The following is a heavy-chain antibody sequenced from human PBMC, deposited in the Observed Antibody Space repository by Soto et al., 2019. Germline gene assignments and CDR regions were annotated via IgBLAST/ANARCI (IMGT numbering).Heavy chain of an antibody. CDR2: INPNGGST. J-gene: IGHJ4*01. Sequence: ASVKVSCKASGYTFINFYMHWVRQAPGQGLEWMGMINPNGGSTIYAQKFQGRVTVTRDTSTSTVYMELSSLTSEDTAVYYCARSRNGDYDYWGQGTVVTVSS. CDR3: ARSRNGDYDY. V-gene: IGHV1-46*01. CDR1: GYTFINFY. D-gene: IGHD4-17*01.